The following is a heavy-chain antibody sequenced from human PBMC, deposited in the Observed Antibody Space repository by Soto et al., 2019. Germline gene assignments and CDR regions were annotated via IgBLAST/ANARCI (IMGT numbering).Heavy chain of an antibody. D-gene: IGHD6-19*01. J-gene: IGHJ5*02. V-gene: IGHV4-30-2*01. CDR3: AGMPYTSGLRFDP. CDR1: GDSYSTSTYS. Sequence: PSETLSLTCNMSGDSYSTSTYSWSSSPQPPEKALRWIGFIYHSGGTSSNPSLASRVSISLDRSNNQCSLKRKPVTAAGTAAYFCAGMPYTSGLRFDPWGTGTLVTVSS. CDR2: IYHSGGT.